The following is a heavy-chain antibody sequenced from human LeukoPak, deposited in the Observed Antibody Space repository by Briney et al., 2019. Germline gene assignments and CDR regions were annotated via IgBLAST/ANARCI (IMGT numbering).Heavy chain of an antibody. CDR3: AKVMNYYDSSGYYGSAYFDY. Sequence: GGSLRLSCAASGFTFSSYAMSWVRQAPGKGLEWVSAISGSGGSTYYADSVKGRFTIYRDNSKNTLYLQMNSLRAEDTAVYYCAKVMNYYDSSGYYGSAYFDYWGQGTLVTVSS. CDR2: ISGSGGST. CDR1: GFTFSSYA. V-gene: IGHV3-23*01. J-gene: IGHJ4*02. D-gene: IGHD3-22*01.